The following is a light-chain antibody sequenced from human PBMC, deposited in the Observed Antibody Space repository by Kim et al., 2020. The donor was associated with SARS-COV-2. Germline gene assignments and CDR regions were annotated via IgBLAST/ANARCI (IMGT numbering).Light chain of an antibody. Sequence: ALGQTVRITCQGDSLRSYYASWYQQKPGQAPVLVIYGKNNRPSGIPDRFSGSSSGNIASLTITGAQAEDEADYYCNSRDSSGNLWVFGGGTQLTVL. CDR1: SLRSYY. CDR2: GKN. V-gene: IGLV3-19*01. J-gene: IGLJ3*02. CDR3: NSRDSSGNLWV.